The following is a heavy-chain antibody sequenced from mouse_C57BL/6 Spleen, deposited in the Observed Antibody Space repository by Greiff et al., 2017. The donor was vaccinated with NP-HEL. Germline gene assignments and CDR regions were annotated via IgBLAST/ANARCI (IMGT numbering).Heavy chain of an antibody. J-gene: IGHJ2*01. V-gene: IGHV1-50*01. CDR1: GYTFTSYW. D-gene: IGHD2-4*01. CDR3: ARRMITGYCDY. Sequence: QVQLKQPGAELVKPGASVKLSCKASGYTFTSYWMQWVKQRPGQGLEWIGEIDPSDSYTNYNQKFKGKATLTVDTSSSTAYMQLSSLTSEDSAVYYCARRMITGYCDYWGQGTTLTVSS. CDR2: IDPSDSYT.